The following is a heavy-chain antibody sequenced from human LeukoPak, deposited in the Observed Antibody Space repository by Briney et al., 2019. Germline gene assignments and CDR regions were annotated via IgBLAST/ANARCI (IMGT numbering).Heavy chain of an antibody. CDR3: AKGRAVTTWRYGMDV. V-gene: IGHV3-30*18. J-gene: IGHJ6*02. CDR2: ISYVGSNK. D-gene: IGHD4-17*01. CDR1: GFTFSSYG. Sequence: GGSLRLSCAASGFTFSSYGMHWVRQAPGKGLEWVAVISYVGSNKYYADSVKGRFTISRDNSKNTLYLQMNSLRAEDTAVYYCAKGRAVTTWRYGMDVWGQGTTVTVSS.